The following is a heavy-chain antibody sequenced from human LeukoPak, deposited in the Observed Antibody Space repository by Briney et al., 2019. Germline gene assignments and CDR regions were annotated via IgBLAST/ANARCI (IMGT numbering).Heavy chain of an antibody. CDR1: GGTFSSYA. J-gene: IGHJ4*02. Sequence: SVKVSCKASGGTFSSYAISWVRQAPGQGLEWMGGIIPIFGTANYAQKFQGRVTITADESTSTAYMELSSLRSEDTAVYYCARDLSPYSSSWCFDYWGLGTLVTVSS. CDR3: ARDLSPYSSSWCFDY. D-gene: IGHD6-13*01. V-gene: IGHV1-69*13. CDR2: IIPIFGTA.